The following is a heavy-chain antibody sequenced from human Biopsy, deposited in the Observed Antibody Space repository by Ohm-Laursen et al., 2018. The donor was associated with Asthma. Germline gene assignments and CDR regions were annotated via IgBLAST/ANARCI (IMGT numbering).Heavy chain of an antibody. CDR1: GFAVSRDH. Sequence: SLRLSCSATGFAVSRDHMFWVRQAPGKGLEWVSVIYSGGTSHTADSVRGRFTISRDYSKNTLYLQMHSLRAEDTAVYYCARGNSSNWSHYYFDYWGQGTLVTVSS. V-gene: IGHV3-53*01. CDR2: IYSGGTS. J-gene: IGHJ4*02. D-gene: IGHD2-2*01. CDR3: ARGNSSNWSHYYFDY.